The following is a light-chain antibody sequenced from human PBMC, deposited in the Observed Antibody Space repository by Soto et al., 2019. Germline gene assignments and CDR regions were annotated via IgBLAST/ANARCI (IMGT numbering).Light chain of an antibody. Sequence: DIQMTQSPSSLSASVGDRFNMTCRASRSISRYLSWYQQKPGKAPNLLIYAASSLQSGVPSRFSGAGSGTDFTLTIANLHPEDFAIYCCKQSYSTQWTFGQGTKVDI. CDR1: RSISRY. CDR3: KQSYSTQWT. V-gene: IGKV1-39*01. J-gene: IGKJ1*01. CDR2: AAS.